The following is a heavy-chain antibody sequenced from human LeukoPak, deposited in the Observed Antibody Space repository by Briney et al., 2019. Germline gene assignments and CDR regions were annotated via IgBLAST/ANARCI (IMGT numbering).Heavy chain of an antibody. CDR1: GGSFSGYY. Sequence: SETLSLTCAVYGGSFSGYYWSWIRQPPGKGLEWIGEINHSGSTNYNPSLKSRVTISVDTSKNQFSPKLSSVTAADTAVYYCARGNYGDYSYYYYYYMDVWGKGTTVTVSS. D-gene: IGHD4-17*01. CDR3: ARGNYGDYSYYYYYYMDV. J-gene: IGHJ6*03. V-gene: IGHV4-34*01. CDR2: INHSGST.